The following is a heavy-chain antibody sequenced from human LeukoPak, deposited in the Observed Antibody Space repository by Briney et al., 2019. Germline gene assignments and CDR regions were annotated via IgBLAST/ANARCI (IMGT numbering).Heavy chain of an antibody. D-gene: IGHD6-6*01. CDR2: INPNSGGT. CDR3: AREYSSSSFGPY. J-gene: IGHJ4*02. V-gene: IGHV1-2*02. Sequence: ASVKASCKASGYTFTGYYMHWVRQAPGQGLEWMGWINPNSGGTNYAQKFQGRVTMTRDTSISTAYMELSRLRSDDTAVYYCAREYSSSSFGPYWGQGTLVTVSS. CDR1: GYTFTGYY.